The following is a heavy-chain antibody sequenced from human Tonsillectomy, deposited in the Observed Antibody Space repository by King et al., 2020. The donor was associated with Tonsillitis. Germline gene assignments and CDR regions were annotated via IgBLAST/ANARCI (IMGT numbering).Heavy chain of an antibody. CDR2: IKDKSDGGTR. J-gene: IGHJ6*04. CDR3: TTSPAYGDPFPLDV. CDR1: GFTFSNAW. Sequence: VQLVESGGGLVKPGGSLRLSCAASGFTFSNAWMSWVRQAPGKGLEWVGRIKDKSDGGTRDYAAPVKGRFTISRDDSKNTLYLQMNSLKTEDTAVYYCTTSPAYGDPFPLDVWGKGTTVTVSS. V-gene: IGHV3-15*01. D-gene: IGHD4-17*01.